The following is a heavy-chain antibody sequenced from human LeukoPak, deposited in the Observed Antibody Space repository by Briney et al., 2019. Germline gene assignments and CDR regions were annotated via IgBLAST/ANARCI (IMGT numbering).Heavy chain of an antibody. V-gene: IGHV3-23*01. J-gene: IGHJ4*02. Sequence: GGSLRLSCAASGFTFSSYAMSWVRQAPGKGLEWVSAISGSGGSTYYADSVKGRFTISRDNSKSTLYLQMNSLRAEDTAVYYCAKDRSAHYYDSSGYLDYWGQGTLVTVSS. CDR2: ISGSGGST. CDR3: AKDRSAHYYDSSGYLDY. CDR1: GFTFSSYA. D-gene: IGHD3-22*01.